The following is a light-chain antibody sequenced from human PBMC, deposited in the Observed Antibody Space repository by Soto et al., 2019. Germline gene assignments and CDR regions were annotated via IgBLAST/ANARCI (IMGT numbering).Light chain of an antibody. CDR1: SSDVGGYNY. J-gene: IGLJ1*01. Sequence: QSVLTQPASVSGSPGQSITSSCTGTSSDVGGYNYVSWYQQHPGKAPKLMIYEVSNRPSGVSNRFSGSKSGNTASLTISGLQAEDEADYYCSSYTSSSTDVFGTGTKLTVL. CDR3: SSYTSSSTDV. CDR2: EVS. V-gene: IGLV2-14*01.